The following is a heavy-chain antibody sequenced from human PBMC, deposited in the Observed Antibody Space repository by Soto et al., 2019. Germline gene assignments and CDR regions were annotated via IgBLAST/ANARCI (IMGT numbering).Heavy chain of an antibody. CDR1: GFTFSSYA. D-gene: IGHD1-7*01. CDR2: ISGSGGST. CDR3: AEEPGITGTASFDY. J-gene: IGHJ4*02. Sequence: EVQLLESGGGLVQPGGSLRLSCAASGFTFSSYAMSWVRQAPGKGLEWVSAISGSGGSTYYADSVKGRFTISRDNSKNSLYLQMNSLGAEDTDVYYCAEEPGITGTASFDYWGQGTLVTVSS. V-gene: IGHV3-23*01.